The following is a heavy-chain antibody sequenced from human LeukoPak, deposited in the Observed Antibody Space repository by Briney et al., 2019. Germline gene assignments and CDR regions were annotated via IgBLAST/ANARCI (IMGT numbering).Heavy chain of an antibody. Sequence: SQTLSLTCTVSGGSISSGDYDWSWIRQPPGKGLEWIGYIYYSGSTYYNPSLKSRVTISVDTSKNQFSLKLSSVTAADTAVYYCARLPGGYSYGYGYYFDYWGQGTLVTVSS. D-gene: IGHD5-18*01. CDR2: IYYSGST. J-gene: IGHJ4*02. CDR1: GGSISSGDYD. CDR3: ARLPGGYSYGYGYYFDY. V-gene: IGHV4-30-4*01.